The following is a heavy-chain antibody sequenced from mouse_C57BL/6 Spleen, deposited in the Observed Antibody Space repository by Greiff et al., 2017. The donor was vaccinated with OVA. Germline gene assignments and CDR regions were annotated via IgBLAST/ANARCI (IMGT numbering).Heavy chain of an antibody. D-gene: IGHD4-1*01. J-gene: IGHJ3*01. CDR3: ARQGGWDEGFAY. V-gene: IGHV5-12*01. CDR2: ISNGGGST. CDR1: GFTFSDYY. Sequence: EVKLMESGGGLVQPGGSLKLSCAASGFTFSDYYMYWVRQTPEKRLEWVAYISNGGGSTYYPDTVKGRFTISRDNAKNTLYLQMSRLKSEDTAMYYCARQGGWDEGFAYWGQGTLVTVSA.